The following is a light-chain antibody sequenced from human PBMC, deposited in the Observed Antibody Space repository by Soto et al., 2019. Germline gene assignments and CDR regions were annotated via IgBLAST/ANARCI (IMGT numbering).Light chain of an antibody. CDR3: QQYNILSPNT. Sequence: VLTRDPGTLSLSPGERVTLSCRAIQTVRNNYLAWYQQKPGQAPRLLIYDASSRATGIPARFSGSGSGTVFTITTDRLQVGKLAPYYWQQYNILSPNTSGLGTRLEIK. CDR1: QTVRNNY. CDR2: DAS. V-gene: IGKV3-20*01. J-gene: IGKJ5*01.